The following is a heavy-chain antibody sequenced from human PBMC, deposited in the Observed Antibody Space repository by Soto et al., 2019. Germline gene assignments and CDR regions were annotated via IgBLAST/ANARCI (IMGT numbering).Heavy chain of an antibody. CDR2: VGIGGST. V-gene: IGHV3-23*01. Sequence: PGGSLRLSCAAFGFTCSSYALGGVRQGPGKGLDWVAVVGIGGSTHHADDVRGRFTISRDNSKNMLSLQMNSLTAEDTAVYFCAKRRGAGGHFDYWGQGALVTVSS. J-gene: IGHJ4*02. CDR3: AKRRGAGGHFDY. CDR1: GFTCSSYA. D-gene: IGHD1-26*01.